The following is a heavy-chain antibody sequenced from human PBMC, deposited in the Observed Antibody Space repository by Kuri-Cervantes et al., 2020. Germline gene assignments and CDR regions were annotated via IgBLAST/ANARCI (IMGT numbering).Heavy chain of an antibody. CDR1: GSSTSNYY. CDR2: IYYSGTT. D-gene: IGHD1-26*01. V-gene: IGHV4-59*01. J-gene: IGHJ4*02. Sequence: SETLSLTCTVSGSSTSNYYWSWIRQPPGKGLEWIGYIYYSGTTKYNPSLKSRVTISIDTSKNQFSLKLSSVTAADTAVYYCARVQEWELPYFDYWGQGTLVTVSS. CDR3: ARVQEWELPYFDY.